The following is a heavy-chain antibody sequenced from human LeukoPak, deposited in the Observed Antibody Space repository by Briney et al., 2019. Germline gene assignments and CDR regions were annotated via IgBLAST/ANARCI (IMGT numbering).Heavy chain of an antibody. J-gene: IGHJ4*02. Sequence: GGSLRLSCAASGFTFSSYAMHWVRQAPGKGLEYVSAISSNGGSTYYANSVKGRFTISRDNSKNTLYLQMGSLRAEDMAVYYCARSRTSNYSPLDYWGQGTLVTVSS. CDR1: GFTFSSYA. CDR3: ARSRTSNYSPLDY. CDR2: ISSNGGST. D-gene: IGHD4-11*01. V-gene: IGHV3-64*01.